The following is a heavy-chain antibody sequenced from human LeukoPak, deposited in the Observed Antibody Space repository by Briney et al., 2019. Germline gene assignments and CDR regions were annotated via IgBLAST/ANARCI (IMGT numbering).Heavy chain of an antibody. J-gene: IGHJ2*01. CDR2: TYYTGNT. V-gene: IGHV4-39*01. D-gene: IGHD2-21*02. Sequence: SETLSLTCTVSGGSISSSCFFWVWVRQAPGKGLEWIATTYYTGNTNYNLSLESRVAISVDTSTNQFSLDLRSVTAADTAVYYCARHVPSALRVVVVTSDWYFDVWGRGTLVTVS. CDR1: GGSISSSCFF. CDR3: ARHVPSALRVVVVTSDWYFDV.